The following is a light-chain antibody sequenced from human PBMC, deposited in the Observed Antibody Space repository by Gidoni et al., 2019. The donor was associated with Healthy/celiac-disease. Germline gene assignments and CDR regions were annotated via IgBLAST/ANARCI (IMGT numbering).Light chain of an antibody. CDR1: QSVSSN. Sequence: EIVMTQSPATLSVSPEERAPLSCRASQSVSSNLAWYQQKPGQAPRLLIYGASTKATGSPARCSGGGSGTEFTLTISSLQSEDVAVYYCRQYNNWRPLTFGGGTKVEIK. CDR3: RQYNNWRPLT. J-gene: IGKJ4*01. V-gene: IGKV3-15*01. CDR2: GAS.